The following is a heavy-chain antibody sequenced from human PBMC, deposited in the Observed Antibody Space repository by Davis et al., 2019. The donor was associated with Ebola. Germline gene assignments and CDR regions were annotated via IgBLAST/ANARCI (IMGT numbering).Heavy chain of an antibody. CDR3: ARDNNWATDY. Sequence: GGSLRLSCAASGFTFSSYTMNWVRQAPGKGLEWLSYISSSSLTTYSADSVKGRFTISRDNSKDTVYLQMNSLRVEDTAVYHCARDNNWATDYWGQGALVTVSS. J-gene: IGHJ4*02. CDR1: GFTFSSYT. D-gene: IGHD2/OR15-2a*01. CDR2: ISSSSLTT. V-gene: IGHV3-48*01.